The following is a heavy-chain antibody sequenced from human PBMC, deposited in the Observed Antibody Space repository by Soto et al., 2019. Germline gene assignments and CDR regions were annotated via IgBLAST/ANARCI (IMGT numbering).Heavy chain of an antibody. CDR3: ARSGAAAKTYYYYGMDV. V-gene: IGHV4-59*01. J-gene: IGHJ6*02. D-gene: IGHD6-13*01. Sequence: PSETLSLTCTVSGGSISSYYWSWIRQPPGKGLDWIGYIYYSGSTNYIPSLKSRVTISVDTSKNQFSLKLSPVTAADTAVYYCARSGAAAKTYYYYGMDVWGQGTTVTVSS. CDR2: IYYSGST. CDR1: GGSISSYY.